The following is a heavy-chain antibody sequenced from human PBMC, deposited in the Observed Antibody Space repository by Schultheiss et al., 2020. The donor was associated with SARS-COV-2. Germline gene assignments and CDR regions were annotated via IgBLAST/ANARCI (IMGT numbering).Heavy chain of an antibody. CDR3: ASSRRYYFDS. CDR2: INGDGGNT. CDR1: GFTFSAYW. V-gene: IGHV3-74*01. J-gene: IGHJ4*02. Sequence: GESLKISCAASGFTFSAYWMHWVRQAPGKGLEWVSHINGDGGNTNYADSVKGRFTISRNNAKNTLSLQLTSLRAEDTAVYYCASSRRYYFDSWGQGTLVTVSS. D-gene: IGHD2-2*01.